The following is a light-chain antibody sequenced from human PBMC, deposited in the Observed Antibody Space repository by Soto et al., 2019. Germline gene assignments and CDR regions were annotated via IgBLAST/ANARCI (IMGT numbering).Light chain of an antibody. CDR2: AAS. CDR1: QSISTY. V-gene: IGKV1-39*01. J-gene: IGKJ2*01. CDR3: QQSYSTPRT. Sequence: DIQMTQSPSSLSASVGDRVTITCRASQSISTYLHWYQQIPGKAPKFLIYAASSLQSGVPSRFSGSGSGTDFTLTISSLQPEDFATYYCQQSYSTPRTFGQGTKLEI.